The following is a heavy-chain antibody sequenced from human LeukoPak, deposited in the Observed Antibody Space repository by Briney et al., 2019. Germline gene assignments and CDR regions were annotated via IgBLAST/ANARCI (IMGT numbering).Heavy chain of an antibody. CDR3: ASGYSYGYFDY. D-gene: IGHD5-18*01. CDR1: GFTFSSCA. J-gene: IGHJ4*02. CDR2: ISSNGGST. V-gene: IGHV3-64*01. Sequence: PGGSLRLSCAASGFTFSSCAMHWVRQAPGKGLEYVSAISSNGGSTYYANSVKGRFTISRDNSKNTLYLQMGSQRAEDMAVYYCASGYSYGYFDYWGQGTLVTVSS.